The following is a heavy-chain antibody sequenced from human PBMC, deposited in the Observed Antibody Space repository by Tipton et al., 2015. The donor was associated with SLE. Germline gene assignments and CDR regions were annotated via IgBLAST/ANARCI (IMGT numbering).Heavy chain of an antibody. CDR1: GGSITSGGYF. J-gene: IGHJ4*02. CDR2: IFYSGNT. Sequence: TLSLTCSVSGGSITSGGYFWNWIRQHPGKGLEWIGYIFYSGNTYYNPSLKSRLTISVDPSKSQFSLKLTSVTAADTAVYYCARATTAIAPFDNWGQGTLVTVSS. V-gene: IGHV4-31*03. CDR3: ARATTAIAPFDN. D-gene: IGHD2-2*02.